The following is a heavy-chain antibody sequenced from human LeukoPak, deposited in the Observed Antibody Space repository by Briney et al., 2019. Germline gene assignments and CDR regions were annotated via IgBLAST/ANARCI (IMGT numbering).Heavy chain of an antibody. J-gene: IGHJ4*02. V-gene: IGHV3-21*01. CDR3: ARVRGWELHPNFDY. CDR1: GFTFSSYS. Sequence: PGGSLRLSCAAFGFTFSSYSMNWVRQAPGKGLEWVSSISSSSSYIYYADSVKGRFTISRDNAKNSLYLQMSSLRAVDTAVYYCARVRGWELHPNFDYWAREPWPPSPQ. D-gene: IGHD1-26*01. CDR2: ISSSSSYI.